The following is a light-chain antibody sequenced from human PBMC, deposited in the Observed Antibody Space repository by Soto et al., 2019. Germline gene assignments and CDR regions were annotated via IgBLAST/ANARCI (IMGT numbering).Light chain of an antibody. CDR1: SSNIGNNY. Sequence: QSMLTQPPSVSAAPGQKVTISCSGSSSNIGNNYVSWYQQLPGTAPKLLIYDNNKRPSGIPDRFSGSKSGTSATLGITGLQTGDEADYYCGTWDSSLSAFNVFGSGTQLTVL. J-gene: IGLJ6*01. CDR2: DNN. CDR3: GTWDSSLSAFNV. V-gene: IGLV1-51*01.